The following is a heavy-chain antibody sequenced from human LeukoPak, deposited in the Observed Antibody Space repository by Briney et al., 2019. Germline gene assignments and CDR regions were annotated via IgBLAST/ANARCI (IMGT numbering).Heavy chain of an antibody. CDR2: IILIFGTA. V-gene: IGHV1-69*13. CDR1: GGTFSSYA. D-gene: IGHD5-12*01. Sequence: SVKVSCKASGGTFSSYAISWVRQAPGQGLEWMGGIILIFGTANYAQKFQGRVTITADESTSTAYMELSSLRSEDTAVYYCARSGYEYNWFDPWGQGTLVTVSS. J-gene: IGHJ5*02. CDR3: ARSGYEYNWFDP.